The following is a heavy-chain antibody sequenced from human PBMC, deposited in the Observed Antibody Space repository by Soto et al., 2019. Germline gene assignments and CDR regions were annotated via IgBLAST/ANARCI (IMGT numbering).Heavy chain of an antibody. CDR3: ARGPTYYYGMDV. V-gene: IGHV1-2*04. CDR2: INPNSGGT. J-gene: IGHJ6*02. Sequence: QVQLVQSGAEVKKPGASVKVSCKASGYTFTGYYMHWVRQAPGQGLEWMGWINPNSGGTNYAQKFQGWXSMDRXXSISTAYMELSRLRSDDTAVYYCARGPTYYYGMDVWGQGTTVTVSS. CDR1: GYTFTGYY.